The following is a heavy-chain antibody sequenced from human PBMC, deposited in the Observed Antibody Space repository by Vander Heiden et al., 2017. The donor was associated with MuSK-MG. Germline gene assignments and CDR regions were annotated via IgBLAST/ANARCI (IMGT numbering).Heavy chain of an antibody. V-gene: IGHV4-39*01. Sequence: QLQLQESGPGLVKPSETLSLTCTVSGGSISSSRYYWGWIRQPPGKGLEWIGSIYYSGSTYYNPSLKSRVTISVDTSKNQFSLKLSSVTAADTAVYYCARRGVSSSWGFFDYWGQGTLVTVSS. D-gene: IGHD6-13*01. CDR1: GGSISSSRYY. CDR3: ARRGVSSSWGFFDY. CDR2: IYYSGST. J-gene: IGHJ4*02.